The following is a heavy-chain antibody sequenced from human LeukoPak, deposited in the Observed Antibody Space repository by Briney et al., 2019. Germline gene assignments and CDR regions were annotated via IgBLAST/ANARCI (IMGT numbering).Heavy chain of an antibody. D-gene: IGHD2-15*01. CDR1: GSTLNELF. CDR2: FDPEDGET. CDR3: STRKGGAMRGHWFNP. Sequence: GASVKVSCKVSGSTLNELFIHWVRQAPGKGLEWMGGFDPEDGETLYTQKFQGRVTMTEDTSTDTATLELSSLRPEDTAVYYCSTRKGGAMRGHWFNPWGQGTLVTVPS. V-gene: IGHV1-24*01. J-gene: IGHJ5*02.